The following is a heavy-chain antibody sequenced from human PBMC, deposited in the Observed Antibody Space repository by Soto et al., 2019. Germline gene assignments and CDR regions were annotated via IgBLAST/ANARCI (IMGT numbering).Heavy chain of an antibody. CDR3: ARAMTTVTTLDY. D-gene: IGHD4-17*01. Sequence: ISSGGYSWSWIRQPPGKGLEWIGYIYHSGSTYYNPSLKSRVTISVDRSKNQFSLKLSSVTAADTAVYYCARAMTTVTTLDYWGQGTLVTVSS. J-gene: IGHJ4*02. V-gene: IGHV4-30-2*01. CDR2: IYHSGST. CDR1: ISSGGYS.